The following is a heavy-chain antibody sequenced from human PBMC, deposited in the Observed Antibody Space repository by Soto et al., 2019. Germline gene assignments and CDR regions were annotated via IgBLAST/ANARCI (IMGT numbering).Heavy chain of an antibody. CDR3: ARDQPQYYYDSSGYFDY. D-gene: IGHD3-22*01. J-gene: IGHJ4*02. CDR1: GYTFTSYG. Sequence: QVQLVQSGAEVKKPGASVKVSCKASGYTFTSYGISWVRQAPGQGLEWMGWISAYNGNTNYAQKLQGRDTMTTDTSTSTAYMEPRSLRSDDTAVYYCARDQPQYYYDSSGYFDYWGQGTLVTVSS. V-gene: IGHV1-18*01. CDR2: ISAYNGNT.